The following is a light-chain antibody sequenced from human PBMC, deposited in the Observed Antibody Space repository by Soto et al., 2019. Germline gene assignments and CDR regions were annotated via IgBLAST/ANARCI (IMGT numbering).Light chain of an antibody. CDR3: QHYTNWPLT. CDR2: GAS. Sequence: EIVMMQSPATLSVSPGERVTLSCRASHSVSSRLAWYQEKPGQAPRLLIYGASTRATGLPARFSGSGSGTEFTLTISSLQSEDFAVYYCQHYTNWPLTFGGGTKV. CDR1: HSVSSR. V-gene: IGKV3-15*01. J-gene: IGKJ4*01.